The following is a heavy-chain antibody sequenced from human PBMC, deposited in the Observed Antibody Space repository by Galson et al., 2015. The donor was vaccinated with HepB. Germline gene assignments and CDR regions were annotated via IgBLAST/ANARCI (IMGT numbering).Heavy chain of an antibody. D-gene: IGHD3-10*01. CDR3: ARDVLDSGSPFDP. CDR2: ISSSSSTI. V-gene: IGHV3-48*04. J-gene: IGHJ5*02. Sequence: SLRLSCAASGFTFSSYSMNWVRQAPGKGLEWVSYISSSSSTIYYADSVEGRFTISRDNAKNSLYLQMNSLRAEDTAVYYCARDVLDSGSPFDPWGQGTLVTVSS. CDR1: GFTFSSYS.